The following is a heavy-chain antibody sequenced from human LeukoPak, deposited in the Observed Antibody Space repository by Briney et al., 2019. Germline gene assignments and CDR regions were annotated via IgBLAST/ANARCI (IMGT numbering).Heavy chain of an antibody. CDR2: IYYSGST. Sequence: SETLSLTCTVSGGSISSGGSYWSWIRQPPGKGLEWIGYIYYSGSTNYNPSLKSRVTISVDTSKNQFSLKLSSVTAADTAVYYCARHSYYDFWSGYYKMSYYGMDVWGQGTTVTVSS. D-gene: IGHD3-3*01. J-gene: IGHJ6*02. CDR1: GGSISSGGSY. CDR3: ARHSYYDFWSGYYKMSYYGMDV. V-gene: IGHV4-61*08.